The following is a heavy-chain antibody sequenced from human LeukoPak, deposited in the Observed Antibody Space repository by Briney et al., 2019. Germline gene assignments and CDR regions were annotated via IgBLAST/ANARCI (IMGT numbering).Heavy chain of an antibody. D-gene: IGHD3-3*01. Sequence: PSETLSLTCTVSGGSISIYYWSWIRQPPGKGLEWIGYIYYSGSTNYNPSLKSRVTISVDTSKNQFSLKLSSVTAADTAVYYCARVYFWSGYYLDYWGQGTLVTVSS. J-gene: IGHJ4*02. CDR3: ARVYFWSGYYLDY. CDR1: GGSISIYY. V-gene: IGHV4-59*01. CDR2: IYYSGST.